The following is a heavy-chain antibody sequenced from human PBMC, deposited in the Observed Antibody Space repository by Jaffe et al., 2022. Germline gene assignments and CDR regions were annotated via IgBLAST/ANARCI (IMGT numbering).Heavy chain of an antibody. D-gene: IGHD2-8*02. CDR1: GYTFTGYY. CDR2: INPNSGGT. J-gene: IGHJ3*02. CDR3: ARDGGVPRGYCTGGVVCAEYAFDI. Sequence: QVQLVQSGAEVKKPGASVKVSCKASGYTFTGYYMHWVRQAPGQGLEWMGRINPNSGGTNYAQKFQGRVTMTRDTSISTAYMELSRLRSDDTAVYYCARDGGVPRGYCTGGVVCAEYAFDIWGQGTMVTVSS. V-gene: IGHV1-2*06.